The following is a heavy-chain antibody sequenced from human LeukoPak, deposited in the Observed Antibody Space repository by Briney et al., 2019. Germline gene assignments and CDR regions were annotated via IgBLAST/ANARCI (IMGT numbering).Heavy chain of an antibody. D-gene: IGHD4-17*01. CDR2: IYHSGST. V-gene: IGHV4-30-2*02. CDR1: GGSISSGGSS. Sequence: SETLSLTCAVSGGSISSGGSSWNWIRQPPGKGLEWIGYIYHSGSTYYNPSLKSRVSISVDTSKNQFSLKLSSVTAADTAVYYCARTGSTVTMLYPFDHWGQGTLVTVSS. CDR3: ARTGSTVTMLYPFDH. J-gene: IGHJ4*02.